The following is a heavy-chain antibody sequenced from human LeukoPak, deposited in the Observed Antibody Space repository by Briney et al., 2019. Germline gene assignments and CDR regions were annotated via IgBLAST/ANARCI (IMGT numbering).Heavy chain of an antibody. CDR1: GYTFTGYY. D-gene: IGHD6-19*01. CDR2: INPNSGGT. V-gene: IGHV1-2*02. Sequence: GASVKVSCKASGYTFTGYYMHWVRQAPGQGLEWMGWINPNSGGTNYAQKFQGRVTMTRDTSISTAYMELSRLRSDDTAVYYCARTTVAVSPNFDYWGQGTLVTVSS. J-gene: IGHJ4*02. CDR3: ARTTVAVSPNFDY.